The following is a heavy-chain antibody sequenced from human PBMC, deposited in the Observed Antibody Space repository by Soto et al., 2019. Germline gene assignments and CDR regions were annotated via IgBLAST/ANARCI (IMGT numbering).Heavy chain of an antibody. V-gene: IGHV1-46*01. Sequence: QVQLVQSGAEVKKPGASVKVSCKASGYIFIHYYIHWGRQAPGQGLEWMTIIKPNGGSTNYAQKFQGRVTVTSDTYTSTVSMELNSLGSDDTAVYFCARSLLQGDFWGQGTLVTVSS. J-gene: IGHJ4*02. D-gene: IGHD2-21*01. CDR3: ARSLLQGDF. CDR1: GYIFIHYY. CDR2: IKPNGGST.